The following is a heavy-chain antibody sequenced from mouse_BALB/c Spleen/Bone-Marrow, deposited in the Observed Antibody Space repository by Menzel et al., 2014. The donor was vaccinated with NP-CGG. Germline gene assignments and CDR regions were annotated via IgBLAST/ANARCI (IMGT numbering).Heavy chain of an antibody. CDR3: ARGLSYCYGTSYYFDY. CDR2: IRSSYGDA. J-gene: IGHJ2*01. CDR1: GYTFTDYA. Sequence: GAELVMPGVSVKISCKGSGYTFTDYAMHWVKQSHAKSLEWIGIIRSSYGDATYNQKFKGKATMTVDKSSSTAYMELARLTSEDSAIYYCARGLSYCYGTSYYFDYWGQGTTLTVSS. V-gene: IGHV1S137*01. D-gene: IGHD1-1*01.